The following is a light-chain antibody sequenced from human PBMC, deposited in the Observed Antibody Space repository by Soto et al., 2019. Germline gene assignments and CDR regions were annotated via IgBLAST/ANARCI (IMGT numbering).Light chain of an antibody. CDR3: AAWDDSLNEYV. J-gene: IGLJ1*01. CDR2: GNN. CDR1: SSNIGRNS. Sequence: QSVLTQAPSVSGTPGQRVTITCSGSSSNIGRNSVNWYQHLPGTAPKLLTHGNNHRPSGVPDRFSGSKSGNSASLAISGLQPEDEADYCCAAWDDSLNEYVFGDGTKVTVL. V-gene: IGLV1-44*01.